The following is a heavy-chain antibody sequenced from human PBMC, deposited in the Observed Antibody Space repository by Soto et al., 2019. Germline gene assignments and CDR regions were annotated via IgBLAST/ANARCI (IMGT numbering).Heavy chain of an antibody. D-gene: IGHD2-15*01. J-gene: IGHJ4*02. Sequence: GGPLRLSRAASGFFFSSYAMPWARRAPGRGLEWVSSIRGSGSHSYYEDSVKGRFTISRDNYRNTLYLQMNSLRAEDTAVYYCANCVKGSPVYFDYWGQGTLVTVSS. V-gene: IGHV3-23*01. CDR3: ANCVKGSPVYFDY. CDR1: GFFFSSYA. CDR2: IRGSGSHS.